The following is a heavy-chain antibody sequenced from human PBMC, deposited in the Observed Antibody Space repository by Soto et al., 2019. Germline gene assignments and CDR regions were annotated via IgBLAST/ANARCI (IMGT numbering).Heavy chain of an antibody. V-gene: IGHV3-7*03. J-gene: IGHJ4*02. CDR2: IKQDGSEK. CDR3: ARDLYDFWSGPRPHLDY. CDR1: GITFSSYW. Sequence: GGSLRLSCAASGITFSSYWMTWVRQAPVKVLEWVANIKQDGSEKYYVDSVKGRFTISRDNAKNSLYLQMNSLRAEDTAVYYCARDLYDFWSGPRPHLDYWGQGTLVTV. D-gene: IGHD3-3*01.